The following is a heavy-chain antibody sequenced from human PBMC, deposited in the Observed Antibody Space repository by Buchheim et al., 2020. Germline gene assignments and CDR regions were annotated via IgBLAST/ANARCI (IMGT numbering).Heavy chain of an antibody. V-gene: IGHV4-34*01. Sequence: QVQLQQWGAGLLKPSETLSLTCAVYGGSFSGYYWSWIRQPPGKGLEWMGEINHSGSTNYNPSLKSRVTISVDTSKNKFSLTLSSVTAADTAVYYCARDQIAARLWFDPWGQGTL. CDR1: GGSFSGYY. CDR2: INHSGST. D-gene: IGHD6-6*01. J-gene: IGHJ5*02. CDR3: ARDQIAARLWFDP.